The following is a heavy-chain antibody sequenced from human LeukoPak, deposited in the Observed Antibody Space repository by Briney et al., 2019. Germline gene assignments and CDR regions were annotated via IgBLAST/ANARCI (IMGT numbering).Heavy chain of an antibody. CDR1: GFSFSSYN. V-gene: IGHV3-21*01. J-gene: IGHJ4*02. Sequence: GGSLRLSCVASGFSFSSYNMNWVRQAPGKGLEWVSSISRGASNIYYADSVKGRFTISRDNAKNSFYLQMNSLRAEDTAVFYCARDPEGFGATYFDYWGQGTLVTVSS. CDR2: ISRGASNI. D-gene: IGHD3-16*01. CDR3: ARDPEGFGATYFDY.